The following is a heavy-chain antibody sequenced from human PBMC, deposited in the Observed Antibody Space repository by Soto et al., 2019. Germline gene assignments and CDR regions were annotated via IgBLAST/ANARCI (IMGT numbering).Heavy chain of an antibody. CDR3: AADSRGPMAPHFDY. CDR1: GFTFSSYS. V-gene: IGHV3-21*01. D-gene: IGHD3-10*01. J-gene: IGHJ4*02. Sequence: GSLRLSCTASGFTFSSYSMNWVRQAPGKGLEWVSSISSSSSYIYYADLMKGRFTISRDNAKNSLYLQMNSLRAEDTAVYYCAADSRGPMAPHFDYWGQGALVTVSS. CDR2: ISSSSSYI.